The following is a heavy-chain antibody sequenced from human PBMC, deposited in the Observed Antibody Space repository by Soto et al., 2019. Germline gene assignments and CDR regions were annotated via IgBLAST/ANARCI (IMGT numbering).Heavy chain of an antibody. CDR3: ARSLTVISTWGPYFDF. V-gene: IGHV3-11*01. CDR2: ISSSGSTI. D-gene: IGHD4-17*01. J-gene: IGHJ4*02. Sequence: QVQLVESGGGLVKPGGSLRLSCAASGFTFSAYYMSWIRQAPGKGLEWVSYISSSGSTIYYADSVKGRFTISRDNAKNSLYLQMNGLRAEDTAVYYCARSLTVISTWGPYFDFWGQGTLVTVSS. CDR1: GFTFSAYY.